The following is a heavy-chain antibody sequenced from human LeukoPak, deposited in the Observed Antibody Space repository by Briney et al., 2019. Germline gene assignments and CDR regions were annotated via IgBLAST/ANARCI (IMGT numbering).Heavy chain of an antibody. CDR1: GGSISSINW. CDR3: SRESGAFCPFGY. CDR2: ISLAGRT. D-gene: IGHD1-26*01. Sequence: PSETLSLTCGVSGGSISSINWWSWVRQPPGQGLEWIGEISLAGRTNYNPSLNGRVTMSLDESSNQLSLNLTSVTAADTAIYYWSRESGAFCPFGYWGQGTLVIVPS. J-gene: IGHJ4*02. V-gene: IGHV4-4*02.